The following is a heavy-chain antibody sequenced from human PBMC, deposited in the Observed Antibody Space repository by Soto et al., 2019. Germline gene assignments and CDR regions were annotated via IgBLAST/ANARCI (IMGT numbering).Heavy chain of an antibody. CDR2: IGRSGDT. CDR3: SKDGATAGIHYYGMDI. CDR1: GVTLTSYG. V-gene: IGHV3-23*01. Sequence: PGGSLRLSCEVSGVTLTSYGMSWVRQAPDKGLEWVSTIGRSGDTFYADSVRGRFTISRDNSKNTVFLQMNSLRAEDTALYFCSKDGATAGIHYYGMDIWGQGTTVTVSS. D-gene: IGHD1-1*01. J-gene: IGHJ6*02.